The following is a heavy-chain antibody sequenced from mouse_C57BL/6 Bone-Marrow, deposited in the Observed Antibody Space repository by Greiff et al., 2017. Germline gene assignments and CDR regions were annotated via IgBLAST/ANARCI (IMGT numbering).Heavy chain of an antibody. D-gene: IGHD2-2*01. CDR2: IYPGSGST. CDR3: ASSTMVTTTGYYCDY. V-gene: IGHV1-55*01. J-gene: IGHJ2*01. Sequence: VQLQQPGAELVKPGASVKMSCKASGYTFTSYWITWVKQRPGQGLEWIGDIYPGSGSTNYNEKFKSKATLTVDTSSSTAYMQLSSLTSEDSAVYYCASSTMVTTTGYYCDYWGQGTTLTVSS. CDR1: GYTFTSYW.